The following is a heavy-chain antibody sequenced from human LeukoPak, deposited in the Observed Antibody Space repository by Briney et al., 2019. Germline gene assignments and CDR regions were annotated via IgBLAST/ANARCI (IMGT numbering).Heavy chain of an antibody. CDR3: ARQYCSGGSCLTYFDY. D-gene: IGHD2-15*01. Sequence: GGSLRLSCAASGFTFSSYWMSWVRQAPGKGLEWVANIEQDGSAKYYVDSVKGRFTISRDNAKNSLYLQMNSLRAEDTAVYYCARQYCSGGSCLTYFDYWGQGTLVTVSS. V-gene: IGHV3-7*01. J-gene: IGHJ4*02. CDR2: IEQDGSAK. CDR1: GFTFSSYW.